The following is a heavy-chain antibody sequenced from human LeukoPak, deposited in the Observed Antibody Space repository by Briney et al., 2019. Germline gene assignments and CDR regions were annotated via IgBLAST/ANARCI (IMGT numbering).Heavy chain of an antibody. J-gene: IGHJ5*02. D-gene: IGHD6-13*01. CDR3: TRGSLIAAAGPYNWFDP. Sequence: SETLSLTCTVSGGSISSYYWSWIRQPPGKGLEWIGYIYYSGSTNYNPSLKSRVTISVDTSKNQFSLKLSSVTAADTAVYYCTRGSLIAAAGPYNWFDPWGQGTLVTVSS. CDR1: GGSISSYY. CDR2: IYYSGST. V-gene: IGHV4-59*01.